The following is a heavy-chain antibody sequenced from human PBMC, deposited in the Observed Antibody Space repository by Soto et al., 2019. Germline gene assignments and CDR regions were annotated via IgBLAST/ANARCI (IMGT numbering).Heavy chain of an antibody. CDR3: ARTIFAGRYCRNGYSSGCPTKRDNWFDP. CDR2: INHSGST. V-gene: IGHV4-34*01. Sequence: PSETLSLTCAVYGGSFSGYYWSWIRQPPGKGLEWIGEINHSGSTNYNPSLKSRVTISVDTSKNQFSLKLSSVTAADTAVYYCARTIFAGRYCRNGYSSGCPTKRDNWFDPWGQGTLVTVSS. J-gene: IGHJ5*02. CDR1: GGSFSGYY. D-gene: IGHD6-19*01.